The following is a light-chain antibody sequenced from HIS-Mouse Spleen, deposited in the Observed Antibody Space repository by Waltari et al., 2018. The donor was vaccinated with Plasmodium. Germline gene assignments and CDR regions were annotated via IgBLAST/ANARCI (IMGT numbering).Light chain of an antibody. J-gene: IGKJ1*01. CDR3: QQSYSTWT. V-gene: IGKV1-39*01. CDR1: QSISND. Sequence: DIQMTQSPSPLSASVGDRVTITCRASQSISNDLNWYQQKPGKAPKFLIYAASTLQSGVPSRFSGSGSGTDFTLTISSLQPEDFATYYCQQSYSTWTFGQGTKVEIK. CDR2: AAS.